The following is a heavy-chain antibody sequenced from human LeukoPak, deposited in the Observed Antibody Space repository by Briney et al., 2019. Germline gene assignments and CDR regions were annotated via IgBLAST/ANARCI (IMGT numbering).Heavy chain of an antibody. D-gene: IGHD5-18*01. Sequence: SETLSLTCTVSGGSISSGGYYWSWIRQHPGKGLEWIGYIYYSGGTYYNPSLKSRVTISVDTSKNQFSLKLSSVTAADTAVYYCARARGTAIDYWGQGTLVTVSS. CDR2: IYYSGGT. CDR1: GGSISSGGYY. V-gene: IGHV4-31*03. J-gene: IGHJ4*02. CDR3: ARARGTAIDY.